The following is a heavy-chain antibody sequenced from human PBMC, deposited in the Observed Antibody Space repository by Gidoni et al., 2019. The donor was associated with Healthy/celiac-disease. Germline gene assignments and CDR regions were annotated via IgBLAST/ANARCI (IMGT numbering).Heavy chain of an antibody. V-gene: IGHV3-21*01. D-gene: IGHD3-9*01. CDR2: ISSSSSYI. CDR3: ARDFDILTGYSALFDY. J-gene: IGHJ4*02. Sequence: EVQLVESGGGLVKPGGSLRRSCAASGFTFSSYSMNWVRQAPGKGLEWVSSISSSSSYIYYADSVKGRFTISRDNAKNSLYLQMNSLRAEDTAVYYCARDFDILTGYSALFDYWGQGTLVTVSS. CDR1: GFTFSSYS.